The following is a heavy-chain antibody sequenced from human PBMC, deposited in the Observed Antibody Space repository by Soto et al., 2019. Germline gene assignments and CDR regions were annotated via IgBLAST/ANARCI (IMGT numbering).Heavy chain of an antibody. CDR2: ISGSGGSS. CDR3: AKEAGYSYGYDGMDV. D-gene: IGHD5-18*01. Sequence: EVQLLESGGGLVQPGGSLRLSCAASGFTFSSYAMSWLRQAPGKGLEWVSAISGSGGSSYFADSVKGRFTISRDNSKSTLYLQMNSLRADDTAVYYCAKEAGYSYGYDGMDVWGQGTTVTVSS. V-gene: IGHV3-23*01. J-gene: IGHJ6*02. CDR1: GFTFSSYA.